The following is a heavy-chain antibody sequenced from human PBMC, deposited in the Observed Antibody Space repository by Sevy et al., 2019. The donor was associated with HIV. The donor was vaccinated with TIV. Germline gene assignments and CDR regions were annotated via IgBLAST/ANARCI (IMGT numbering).Heavy chain of an antibody. V-gene: IGHV4-39*01. D-gene: IGHD3-22*01. CDR2: IYYSGST. CDR1: GGSISSSSYY. Sequence: SETLSLTCTVSGGSISSSSYYWGWIRQPPGKGLEWIGSIYYSGSTYYNPSLKSRVTISVDTSKNQFSLKLSSVTAADTAVYYCARHGAEDGTYYYDSNGYWGPFDYWGQGTLVTVSS. J-gene: IGHJ4*02. CDR3: ARHGAEDGTYYYDSNGYWGPFDY.